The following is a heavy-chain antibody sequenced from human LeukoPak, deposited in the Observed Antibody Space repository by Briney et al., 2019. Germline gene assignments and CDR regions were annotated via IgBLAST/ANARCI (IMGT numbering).Heavy chain of an antibody. CDR2: IWYDGSNE. D-gene: IGHD5-12*01. J-gene: IGHJ4*02. Sequence: GGSLRLSCAASGFTFSRHGMHWVRQAPGKGLEWMAVIWYDGSNEYYADSVKGRFTISRDNSKNTLYLQMNSLRAEDTAVYYCAKEEYGGYPYYFDYWGQGTLVTVSS. CDR1: GFTFSRHG. V-gene: IGHV3-33*06. CDR3: AKEEYGGYPYYFDY.